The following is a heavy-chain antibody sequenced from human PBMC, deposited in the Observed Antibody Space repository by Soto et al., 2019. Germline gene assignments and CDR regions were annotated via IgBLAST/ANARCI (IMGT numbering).Heavy chain of an antibody. CDR2: IKSKADGGTT. J-gene: IGHJ4*02. V-gene: IGHV3-15*01. CDR1: GFSFTNAW. D-gene: IGHD2-2*01. Sequence: PGGSLRLSCAASGFSFTNAWMSWVRQAPGKGLEWVGRIKSKADGGTTDDAAPAKGRFTISRDDSKNTLYLQMNSLKTEDTAVYYCFTDRTSSPADHWGQGTLVTVSS. CDR3: FTDRTSSPADH.